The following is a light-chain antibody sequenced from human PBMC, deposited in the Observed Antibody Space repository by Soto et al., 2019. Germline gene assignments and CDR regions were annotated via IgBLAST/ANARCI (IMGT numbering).Light chain of an antibody. CDR3: QQYGSLSWT. V-gene: IGKV3-20*01. Sequence: EIVLTQSPGTLSLSPVERATLSGMASQSVSSYLAWYQQKPGQAPRLLIYDASNRATGIPARFSGSGSGTDFTLTISRLEPEDFAVYYCQQYGSLSWTFGQGTKVDIK. CDR1: QSVSSY. CDR2: DAS. J-gene: IGKJ1*01.